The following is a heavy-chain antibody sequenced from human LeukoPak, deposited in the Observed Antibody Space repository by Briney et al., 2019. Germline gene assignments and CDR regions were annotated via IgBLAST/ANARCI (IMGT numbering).Heavy chain of an antibody. D-gene: IGHD3-22*01. V-gene: IGHV3-7*01. J-gene: IGHJ5*02. Sequence: GGSLRLSCAASGFTFSNSWMSWVRQAPGKGLEWVATIKPDGSAQYYVDSVKDRFTISRDNAKNSLFLQINSLRAEDTAVYYCADGGTYSSGPWGQGTLVTVSS. CDR3: ADGGTYSSGP. CDR2: IKPDGSAQ. CDR1: GFTFSNSW.